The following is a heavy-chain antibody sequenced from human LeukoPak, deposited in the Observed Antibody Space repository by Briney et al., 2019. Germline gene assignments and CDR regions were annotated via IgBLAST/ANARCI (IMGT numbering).Heavy chain of an antibody. D-gene: IGHD2-2*02. CDR3: ARGVGCSSTRCYSYYYYYYMDV. V-gene: IGHV1-46*01. Sequence: GASVKVSCKASGYTFTSYYMHWVRQAPGQGLEWMGIINPSGGSTSYAQKFQGRVTMTRDMSTSTVYMELSSLRSEDTAVYYCARGVGCSSTRCYSYYYYYYMDVWGKGTTVTVSS. CDR2: INPSGGST. CDR1: GYTFTSYY. J-gene: IGHJ6*03.